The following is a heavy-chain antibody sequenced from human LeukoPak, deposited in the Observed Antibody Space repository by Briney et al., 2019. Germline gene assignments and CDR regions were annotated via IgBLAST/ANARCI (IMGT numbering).Heavy chain of an antibody. CDR3: ARDPEQSDGYNVPAYFDY. Sequence: ASVKVSCKASGYTFTSYGISWVRQAPGQGLEWMGWISAYNGNTNYAQKLQGRVTMTTDTSTSTAYMELRSLRSDDTAVYYCARDPEQSDGYNVPAYFDYWGQGTLVTVSS. D-gene: IGHD5-24*01. V-gene: IGHV1-18*01. CDR1: GYTFTSYG. J-gene: IGHJ4*02. CDR2: ISAYNGNT.